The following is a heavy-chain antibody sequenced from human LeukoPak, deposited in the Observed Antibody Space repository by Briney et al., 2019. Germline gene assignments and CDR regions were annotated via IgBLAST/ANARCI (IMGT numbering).Heavy chain of an antibody. V-gene: IGHV3-23*01. CDR2: ISGSGSNT. CDR3: AKERGISYTYEFDY. D-gene: IGHD3-16*01. CDR1: GFTFANYA. J-gene: IGHJ4*02. Sequence: GGSLRLSCAASGFTFANYAMTWVRQAPRKGLDWVSLISGSGSNTYYTDSVQGRFTISRDNSRNTLYLQMSSLRAEDTAIYYCAKERGISYTYEFDYWGQGALVTVSS.